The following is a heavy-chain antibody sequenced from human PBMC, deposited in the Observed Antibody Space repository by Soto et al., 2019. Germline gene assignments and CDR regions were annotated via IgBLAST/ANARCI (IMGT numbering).Heavy chain of an antibody. CDR1: GFTFSDYY. V-gene: IGHV3-11*01. Sequence: QVHLVESGGGLVKPGGALRLSCAASGFTFSDYYMTWIRQAPGKGLEWVSYISSSGSPIYHTDSVKGRFTISRDNAKTSLYLQMISLRAEDPAVYYCARGGQQLHGMDVWVQGTTVTVSS. J-gene: IGHJ6*02. D-gene: IGHD6-13*01. CDR2: ISSSGSPI. CDR3: ARGGQQLHGMDV.